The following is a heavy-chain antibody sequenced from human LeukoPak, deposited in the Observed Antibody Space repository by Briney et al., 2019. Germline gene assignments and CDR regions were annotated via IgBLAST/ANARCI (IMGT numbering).Heavy chain of an antibody. CDR2: INHSGAT. V-gene: IGHV4-34*01. J-gene: IGHJ6*02. D-gene: IGHD3-10*01. Sequence: KPSETLSLTCAVYGGTFSAYYWTWLRQSPGQGLEWIGEINHSGATDDNPSLKSRVTISVDTTKNQFSLQVRSVTAADTAVYYCARRVRGVIISFYYYNGMDVWGQGTTVTVSS. CDR1: GGTFSAYY. CDR3: ARRVRGVIISFYYYNGMDV.